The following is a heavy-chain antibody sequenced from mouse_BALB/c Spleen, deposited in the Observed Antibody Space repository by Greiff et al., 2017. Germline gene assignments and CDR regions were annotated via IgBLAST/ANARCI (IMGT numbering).Heavy chain of an antibody. CDR1: GFNIKDSY. CDR3: ASGGPWFAY. Sequence: EVQLVESGAELVKPGASVKLSCTASGFNIKDSYMHWVKQRPEQGLEWIGRIDPANGNTKYDPKFQGKATITADTSSTTAYLQLSSLTSEDTAVYYCASGGPWFAYWGQGTLVTVSA. V-gene: IGHV14-3*02. D-gene: IGHD3-1*01. J-gene: IGHJ3*01. CDR2: IDPANGNT.